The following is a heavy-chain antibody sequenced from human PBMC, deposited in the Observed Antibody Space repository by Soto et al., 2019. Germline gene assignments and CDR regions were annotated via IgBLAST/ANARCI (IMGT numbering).Heavy chain of an antibody. D-gene: IGHD3-9*01. CDR2: IYWDDSK. CDR3: AHKGPEDWPLDY. Sequence: QITLKESGPTLVRPTQTLTLTCAFSGFSLSTSGAGVGWIRQPPGKALEWLAVIYWDDSKHYSPSLRSRLTITKDTSKNQVVLTMTNMDPMDTGTYYCAHKGPEDWPLDYWGQGTLVTVSS. CDR1: GFSLSTSGAG. J-gene: IGHJ4*02. V-gene: IGHV2-5*02.